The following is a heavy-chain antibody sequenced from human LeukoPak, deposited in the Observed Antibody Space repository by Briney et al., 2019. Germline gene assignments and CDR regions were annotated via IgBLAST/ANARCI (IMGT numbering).Heavy chain of an antibody. CDR3: ARHNPYRGYSFGL. J-gene: IGHJ4*02. D-gene: IGHD5-18*01. CDR1: GGSISTTSYY. CDR2: IYYTGST. Sequence: PSETLSLTCTVSGGSISTTSYYWGWIRQPPGKGLEWIGSIYYTGSTYYNPSLKSRVTISIDTSKNQFSLKLSSVTAADTAVHYCARHNPYRGYSFGLWGQGTLVTVSS. V-gene: IGHV4-39*01.